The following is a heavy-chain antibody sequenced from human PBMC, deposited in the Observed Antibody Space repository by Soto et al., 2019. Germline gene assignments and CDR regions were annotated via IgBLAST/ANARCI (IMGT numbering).Heavy chain of an antibody. CDR2: ISGSGGST. J-gene: IGHJ5*02. CDR1: GFTFSSYA. CDR3: AKGRRDTAMGRFGDWFDP. D-gene: IGHD5-18*01. V-gene: IGHV3-23*01. Sequence: GGSLRLSCAASGFTFSSYAMSWVRQAPGKGLEWVSAISGSGGSTYYADSVKGRFTISRDNSKNTLYLQMNSLRAEDTAVYYCAKGRRDTAMGRFGDWFDPWGQGTLVTVSS.